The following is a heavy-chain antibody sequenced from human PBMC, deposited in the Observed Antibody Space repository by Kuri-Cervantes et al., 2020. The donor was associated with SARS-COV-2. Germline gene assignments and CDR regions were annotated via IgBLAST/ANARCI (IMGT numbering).Heavy chain of an antibody. D-gene: IGHD3-22*01. CDR2: ISGSGGST. J-gene: IGHJ3*02. V-gene: IGHV3-23*01. CDR1: GFTFDDYT. Sequence: GGSLRLSCAASGFTFDDYTMHWVRQAPGKGLEWVSAISGSGGSTYYADSVKGRFTISRDNSKNTLYLQMNSLRAEDTAVYYCAKDNYYDSSGFPNVGDAFDIWGQGTMVTVSS. CDR3: AKDNYYDSSGFPNVGDAFDI.